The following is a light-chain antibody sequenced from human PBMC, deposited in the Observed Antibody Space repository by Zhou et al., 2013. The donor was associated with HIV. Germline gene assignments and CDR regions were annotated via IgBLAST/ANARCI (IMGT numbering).Light chain of an antibody. Sequence: DIVMTQSPLSLTVTPGEPASISCKSSESLLHRSGQNYLDWYLQRPGQAPQLLMYFASRRASGVPDRFSGSASGTNFTLKITRVEAEDIGVYYCMQALQTRYTFGQGTKLEIK. CDR1: ESLLHRSGQNY. J-gene: IGKJ2*01. V-gene: IGKV2-28*01. CDR2: FAS. CDR3: MQALQTRYT.